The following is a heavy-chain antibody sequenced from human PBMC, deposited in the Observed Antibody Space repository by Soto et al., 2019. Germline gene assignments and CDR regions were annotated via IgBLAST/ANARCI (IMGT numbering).Heavy chain of an antibody. CDR3: ARFDFSSYIMDV. V-gene: IGHV4-59*01. D-gene: IGHD4-4*01. J-gene: IGHJ6*02. Sequence: SETLSLTCTVSGGSFTSFPWSWIRQPPGKGLEWIGYTYYRGTTYYNPSLKSRVTISVDTSKNQFSLKLSAVTAADTAVYYCARFDFSSYIMDVWGQGTTVTVS. CDR1: GGSFTSFP. CDR2: TYYRGTT.